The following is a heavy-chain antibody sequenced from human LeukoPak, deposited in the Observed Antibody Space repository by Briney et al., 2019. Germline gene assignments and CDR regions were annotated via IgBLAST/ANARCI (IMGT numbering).Heavy chain of an antibody. CDR1: GLTLSNYW. CDR3: AARSSGNPYF. CDR2: IKQDGSEK. V-gene: IGHV3-7*03. D-gene: IGHD1-26*01. Sequence: GGSLRLSCTASGLTLSNYWMIWVRQAPGKGLQWVAKIKQDGSEKYYVDSVKGRFTISRDNAENSLYLQMNSLRVEDTAVYYCAARSSGNPYFWGQGTLVTVS. J-gene: IGHJ4*02.